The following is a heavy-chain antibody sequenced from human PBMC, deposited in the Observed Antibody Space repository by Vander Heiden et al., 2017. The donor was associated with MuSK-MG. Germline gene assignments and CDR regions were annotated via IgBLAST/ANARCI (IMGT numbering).Heavy chain of an antibody. CDR3: ARWSYCSGGSCYYYYYYMDV. CDR1: RFTFSSYW. J-gene: IGHJ6*03. V-gene: IGHV3-7*01. Sequence: EVQLVESGGGLVQPGGSLRLSCAASRFTFSSYWMSWVRQAPGKGLEWVANIKQDGSEKYYVDSVKGRFTISRDNAKNSLYLQMNSLRAEDTAVYYCARWSYCSGGSCYYYYYYMDVWGKGTTVTVSS. CDR2: IKQDGSEK. D-gene: IGHD2-15*01.